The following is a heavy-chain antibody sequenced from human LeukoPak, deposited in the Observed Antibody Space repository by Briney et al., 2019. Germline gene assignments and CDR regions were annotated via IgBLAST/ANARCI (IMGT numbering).Heavy chain of an antibody. CDR2: ITTSSSNI. D-gene: IGHD6-13*01. Sequence: GGSLRLSCAASGFTFSGYTMNWVRQAPGKGLEWVSSITTSSSNIHYADSVKGRFTISRDNAKNSLYLQMNSLRPEDTAVYYCARIGRRQVAAAGPGGFDYWGQGTLVTVSS. CDR1: GFTFSGYT. CDR3: ARIGRRQVAAAGPGGFDY. J-gene: IGHJ4*02. V-gene: IGHV3-21*01.